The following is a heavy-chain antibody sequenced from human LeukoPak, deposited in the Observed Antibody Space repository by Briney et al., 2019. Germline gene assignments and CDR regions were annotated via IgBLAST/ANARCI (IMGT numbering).Heavy chain of an antibody. J-gene: IGHJ4*02. CDR2: INPNSGDT. V-gene: IGHV1-2*02. D-gene: IGHD3-16*01. CDR3: ATQRGSYLWGTDFDY. Sequence: GASVKVSCKASGYTFTGYYMHWVRQAPGQGHEWMGWINPNSGDTKYAQKFQGRVTMTRDTSISTAYMELSRLRSDDTAVYYCATQRGSYLWGTDFDYWGQGTLVTVSS. CDR1: GYTFTGYY.